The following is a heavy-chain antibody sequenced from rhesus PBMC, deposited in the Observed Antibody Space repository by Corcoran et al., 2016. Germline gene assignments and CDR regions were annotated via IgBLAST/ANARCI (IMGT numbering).Heavy chain of an antibody. CDR1: GGSISSSYYY. Sequence: QVQLQESGPGLVKPSETLSLTCAVSGGSISSSYYYWIWIRQAPGKGLEWIGYISYSGSTSYNPSLKSRVTISRDTSKNQFSLKLSSVTAADTAVYYCARDYYSGSPDYWGQGVLVTVSS. V-gene: IGHV4-122*02. CDR3: ARDYYSGSPDY. D-gene: IGHD3-16*01. CDR2: ISYSGST. J-gene: IGHJ4*01.